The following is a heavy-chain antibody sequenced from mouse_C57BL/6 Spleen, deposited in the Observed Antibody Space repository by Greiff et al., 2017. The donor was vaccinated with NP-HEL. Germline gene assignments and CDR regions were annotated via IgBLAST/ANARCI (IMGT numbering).Heavy chain of an antibody. CDR3: ARGWLLRNYAKDY. CDR2: INPSSGYT. V-gene: IGHV1-7*01. J-gene: IGHJ4*01. Sequence: QVQLQQSGAELAKPGASVKLSCKASGYTFTSYWMHWVKQRPGQGLEWIGYINPSSGYTKYNQKFKDKATLTADKSSSTAYMQLSSLTYEDSAVYYCARGWLLRNYAKDYWGQGTSVTVSS. CDR1: GYTFTSYW. D-gene: IGHD2-3*01.